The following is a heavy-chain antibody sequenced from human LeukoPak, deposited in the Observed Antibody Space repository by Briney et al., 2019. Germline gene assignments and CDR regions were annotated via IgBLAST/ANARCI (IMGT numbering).Heavy chain of an antibody. V-gene: IGHV4-38-2*01. CDR2: IFHSGST. D-gene: IGHD2-15*01. CDR1: GYSISSGYY. CDR3: ARLSNAAHAAS. Sequence: PSETLSLTCDVSGYSISSGYYCGWFRQPPGKVLERIATIFHSGSTYYNPSLQSRVTISVDTSKNQCSLKLSSVTATDTAVYYCARLSNAAHAASWGQGALVTVSS. J-gene: IGHJ5*02.